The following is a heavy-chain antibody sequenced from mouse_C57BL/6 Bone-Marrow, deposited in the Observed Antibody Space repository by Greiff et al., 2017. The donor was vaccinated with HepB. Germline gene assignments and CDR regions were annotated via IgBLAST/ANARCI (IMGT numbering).Heavy chain of an antibody. CDR1: GFSLTSYG. J-gene: IGHJ4*01. CDR3: ATNYDYDGYYAMDY. Sequence: VQLQESGPGLVAPSQSLSITCTVSGFSLTSYGVDWVRQSPGKGLEWLGVIWGVGSTNYNSALKYRLSISKDNSKSQVFLKMNSLQTDDTAMYYCATNYDYDGYYAMDYWGQGTSVTVSS. D-gene: IGHD2-4*01. V-gene: IGHV2-6*01. CDR2: IWGVGST.